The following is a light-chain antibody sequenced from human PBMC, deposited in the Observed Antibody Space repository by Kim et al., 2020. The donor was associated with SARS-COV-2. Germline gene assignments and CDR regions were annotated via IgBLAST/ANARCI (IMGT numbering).Light chain of an antibody. CDR2: DVS. CDR3: CSYAGSWV. Sequence: SPGRSGTISCTGTSSDVGGYNYVSWYQQHPGKAPKLMIYDVSKRPSWVPDRFSGSKSGNTASLTISGLQAEDEADYYCCSYAGSWVFGGGTKLTVL. CDR1: SSDVGGYNY. J-gene: IGLJ3*02. V-gene: IGLV2-11*01.